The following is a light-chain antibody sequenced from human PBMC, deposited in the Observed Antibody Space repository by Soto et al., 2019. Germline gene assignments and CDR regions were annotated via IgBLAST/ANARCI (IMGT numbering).Light chain of an antibody. CDR3: SSYTSSSTLEV. CDR2: DVS. CDR1: SRDFGGYNY. V-gene: IGLV2-14*01. J-gene: IGLJ1*01. Sequence: QSVLTQPASLSGAPGQSITLSCTGTSRDFGGYNYVSWYQQHPGKAPKLMIYDVSNRPSGVSNRFSGSKSGNTASLTISGLQAEDEADYYCSSYTSSSTLEVFGTGTKVTVL.